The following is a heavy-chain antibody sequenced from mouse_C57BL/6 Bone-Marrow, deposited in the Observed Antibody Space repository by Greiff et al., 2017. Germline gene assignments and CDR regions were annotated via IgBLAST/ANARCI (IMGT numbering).Heavy chain of an antibody. CDR2: IRSKSSNYAT. V-gene: IGHV10-3*01. D-gene: IGHD1-1*01. CDR1: GFTFNTYA. J-gene: IGHJ1*03. CDR3: GRDSDYYGSSRYFEV. Sequence: EVQLQQSGGGLVQPKGSLKLSCAASGFTFNTYAMHWVRQAPGKGLEWVARIRSKSSNYATYYADSVKDRFTISRDDSQSMLYLQMNNLKTEDTAMYYCGRDSDYYGSSRYFEVGGTGTTVTVSS.